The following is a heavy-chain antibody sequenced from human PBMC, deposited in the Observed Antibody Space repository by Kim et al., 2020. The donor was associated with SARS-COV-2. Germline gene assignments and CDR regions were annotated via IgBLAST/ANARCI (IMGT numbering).Heavy chain of an antibody. CDR1: GGSISSSNW. Sequence: SETLSLTCAVSGGSISSSNWWSWVRQPPGKGLEWIGEIYHSGSTNYNPSLKSRVTISVDKSKNQFSLKLSSVTAADTAVYYCARGGGRESSGYYQVDWYFDLWGRGTLVTVSS. CDR3: ARGGGRESSGYYQVDWYFDL. V-gene: IGHV4-4*02. D-gene: IGHD3-22*01. CDR2: IYHSGST. J-gene: IGHJ2*01.